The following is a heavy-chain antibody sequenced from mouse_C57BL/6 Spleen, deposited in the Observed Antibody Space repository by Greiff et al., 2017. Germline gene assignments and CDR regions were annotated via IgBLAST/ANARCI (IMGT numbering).Heavy chain of an antibody. CDR3: ARGDYSNFSYYFDY. CDR1: GYAFSSSW. V-gene: IGHV1-82*01. D-gene: IGHD2-5*01. J-gene: IGHJ2*01. CDR2: IYPGDGDT. Sequence: VQLQQSGPELVKPGASVKISCKASGYAFSSSWMNWVKQRPGKGLEWIGRIYPGDGDTNYNGKFKGKATLTADKSSSTAYRQLSSLTSEDSAFYFCARGDYSNFSYYFDYWGQGTTLTVSS.